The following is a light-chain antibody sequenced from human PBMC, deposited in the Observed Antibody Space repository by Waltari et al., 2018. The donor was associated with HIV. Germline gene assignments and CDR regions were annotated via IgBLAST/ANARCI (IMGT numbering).Light chain of an antibody. Sequence: QSALTQPPSASGSPGQSVTLSCTGTNSDIGTYAYVSWYQQHPGKAPKLVLSEVTKRPSGVSDRFSGSKSGNTAFLTVSGLQAEDEADYYCSSFANRDGFYVLFGGGTRLTVL. CDR1: NSDIGTYAY. CDR3: SSFANRDGFYVL. V-gene: IGLV2-8*01. CDR2: EVT. J-gene: IGLJ2*01.